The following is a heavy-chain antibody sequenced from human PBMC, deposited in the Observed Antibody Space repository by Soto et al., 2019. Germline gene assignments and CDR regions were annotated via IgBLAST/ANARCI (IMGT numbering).Heavy chain of an antibody. Sequence: SGPTLVNPTQTLTLTCTFSGFSLSTSAAGVGWIRQPPGRALEWLAVIYWNDDKRYSPSLKSRLTITKDTSKNQVVLTMTNMDPVDTATYYCAHSGYSSGWEPFDYWGQGTLVTVSS. CDR3: AHSGYSSGWEPFDY. CDR2: IYWNDDK. J-gene: IGHJ4*02. CDR1: GFSLSTSAAG. D-gene: IGHD6-19*01. V-gene: IGHV2-5*01.